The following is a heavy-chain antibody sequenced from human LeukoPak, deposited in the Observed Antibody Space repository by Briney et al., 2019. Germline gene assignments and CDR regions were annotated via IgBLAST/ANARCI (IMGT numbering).Heavy chain of an antibody. D-gene: IGHD3-22*01. CDR1: GYSISSGYY. J-gene: IGHJ3*02. V-gene: IGHV4-4*07. CDR2: IYTSGST. Sequence: SETLSLTCTVSGYSISSGYYWGWIRQPAGKGLEWIGRIYTSGSTNYNPSLKSRVTMSVDTSKNQFSLKLSSVTAADTAVYYCARGRYYDPSKAFDIWGQGTMVTVSS. CDR3: ARGRYYDPSKAFDI.